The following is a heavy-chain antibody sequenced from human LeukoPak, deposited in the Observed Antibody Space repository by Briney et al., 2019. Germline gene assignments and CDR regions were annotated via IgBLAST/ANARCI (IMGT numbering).Heavy chain of an antibody. CDR1: GYSISSGYY. J-gene: IGHJ4*02. CDR2: MYYSGST. V-gene: IGHV4-38-2*01. D-gene: IGHD3-3*01. Sequence: SETLSLTCAVSGYSISSGYYWGWIRQPPGKGLEWIGSMYYSGSTYYTPSFKSRVTISVDTSKNQFSLKLSSVTAADTAVYYCARRRGGVRFLEWFHFDYWGQGTLVTVSS. CDR3: ARRRGGVRFLEWFHFDY.